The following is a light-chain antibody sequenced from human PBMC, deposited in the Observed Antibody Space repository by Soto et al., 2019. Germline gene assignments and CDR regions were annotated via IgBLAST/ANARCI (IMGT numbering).Light chain of an antibody. J-gene: IGLJ1*01. V-gene: IGLV2-8*01. Sequence: QSALTQPPSASGSPGQAVTISCTGTSSDVGGYNYVSWYQQHPGKAPKLMIYEVSKRPSGVPDRFSGPKSGNTASLTVSGLQAEDEADYYCSSYAGSRSYVFGTGTKVTVL. CDR2: EVS. CDR3: SSYAGSRSYV. CDR1: SSDVGGYNY.